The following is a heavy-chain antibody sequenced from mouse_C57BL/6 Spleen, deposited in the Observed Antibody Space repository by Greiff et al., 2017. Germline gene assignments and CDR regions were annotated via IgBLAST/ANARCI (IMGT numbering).Heavy chain of an antibody. Sequence: QVQLQQPGAELVRPGSSVKLSCKASGYTFTSYWMDWVKQRPGQGLEWIGNIYPSDSETHYNQKFKDKATLTVDKSSSTAYMQLSSLTSEDSAVYYCASAYYVDCVGFAYWGQGTLVTVSA. CDR1: GYTFTSYW. D-gene: IGHD2-13*01. CDR3: ASAYYVDCVGFAY. CDR2: IYPSDSET. J-gene: IGHJ3*01. V-gene: IGHV1-61*01.